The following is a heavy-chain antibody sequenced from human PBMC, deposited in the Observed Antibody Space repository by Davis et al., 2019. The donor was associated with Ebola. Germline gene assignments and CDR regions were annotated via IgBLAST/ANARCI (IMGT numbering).Heavy chain of an antibody. CDR3: ARRLRASAIDY. J-gene: IGHJ4*02. D-gene: IGHD5/OR15-5a*01. CDR1: GGSISSSSYY. CDR2: IYYSGST. V-gene: IGHV4-39*07. Sequence: SETLSLTCTVSGGSISSSSYYWGWIRQPPGKGLEWIGSIYYSGSTYYNPSLKSRVTISVDTSKNQFSLKLSSVTAADTGIYYCARRLRASAIDYWGQGTLVTISS.